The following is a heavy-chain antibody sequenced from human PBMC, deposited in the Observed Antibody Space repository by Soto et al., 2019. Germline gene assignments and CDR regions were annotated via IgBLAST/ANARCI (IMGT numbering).Heavy chain of an antibody. CDR3: ATSPFFCSGGSCYSYGMDV. D-gene: IGHD2-15*01. CDR1: GGTFSRYT. V-gene: IGHV1-69*02. Sequence: QVQLVQSGAEVKKPGSSVKVSCKASGGTFSRYTITWVRQAPGQGLEWMGRIIPILGIVNYAQKFQGRVTIAADESTSTAYMEPSSLRSEDTAVYYCATSPFFCSGGSCYSYGMDVWGQGTTVTVSS. J-gene: IGHJ6*02. CDR2: IIPILGIV.